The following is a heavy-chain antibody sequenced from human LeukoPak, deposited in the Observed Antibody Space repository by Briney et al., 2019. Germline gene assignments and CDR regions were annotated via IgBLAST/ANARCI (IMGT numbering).Heavy chain of an antibody. CDR3: ARVKSPGDFDY. CDR2: INHSGST. CDR1: GGSFSGYY. Sequence: NPSETLSLTCAVYGGSFSGYYWSWIRQPPGKGLEWIGEINHSGSTNYNPSLKSRVTISVDTSKNQFSLKLSSVTAADTAVYYCARVKSPGDFDYWGQGTLVTVSS. J-gene: IGHJ4*02. V-gene: IGHV4-34*01.